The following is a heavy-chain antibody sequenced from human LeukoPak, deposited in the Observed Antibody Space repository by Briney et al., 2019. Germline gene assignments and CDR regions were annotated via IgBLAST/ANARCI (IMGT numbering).Heavy chain of an antibody. V-gene: IGHV3-13*01. CDR1: GFTFSSFD. J-gene: IGHJ4*02. CDR3: AREKGIAARPGDY. Sequence: PGGSLRLSCAASGFTFSSFDMHWVRQPTGQGLEWVSTIGTASDTYYPGSVEGRFTLSRDNAKNSLYLQMNSLRAEDTAVYYCAREKGIAARPGDYWGQGTLVTVSS. D-gene: IGHD6-6*01. CDR2: IGTASDT.